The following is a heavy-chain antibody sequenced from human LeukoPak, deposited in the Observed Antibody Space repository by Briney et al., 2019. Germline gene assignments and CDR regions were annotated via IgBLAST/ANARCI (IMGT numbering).Heavy chain of an antibody. D-gene: IGHD3-10*01. CDR3: AREGRYYGSGSYYRGRGSNWFDP. J-gene: IGHJ5*02. CDR2: ISSSSSYI. Sequence: GGSLRLSCAASGFTFSSYSMNWVRQAPGKGLEWVSSISSSSSYIHYADSVKGRFTISRDNAKNSLYLQMNSLRAEDTAVYYCAREGRYYGSGSYYRGRGSNWFDPWGQGTLVTVSS. CDR1: GFTFSSYS. V-gene: IGHV3-21*01.